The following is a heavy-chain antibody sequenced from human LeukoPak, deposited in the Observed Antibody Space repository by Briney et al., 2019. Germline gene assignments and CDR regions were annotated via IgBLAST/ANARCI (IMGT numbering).Heavy chain of an antibody. J-gene: IGHJ4*02. D-gene: IGHD6-19*01. CDR2: ISYDGSNK. Sequence: GGSLRLSCAASGFTFSSYGMHLVRQAPGKGLGWVAVISYDGSNKYYADSVKGRFTISRDNSKNTLYLQMNSLRAEDTAVYYCAKDEGSGWFDYWGQGTLVTVSS. V-gene: IGHV3-30*18. CDR3: AKDEGSGWFDY. CDR1: GFTFSSYG.